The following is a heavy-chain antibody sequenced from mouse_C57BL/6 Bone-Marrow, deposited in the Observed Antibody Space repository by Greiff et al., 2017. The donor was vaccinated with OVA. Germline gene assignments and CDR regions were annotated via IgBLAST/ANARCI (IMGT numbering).Heavy chain of an antibody. D-gene: IGHD2-4*01. V-gene: IGHV5-9-1*02. J-gene: IGHJ4*01. CDR3: TRDDYDEAMDY. CDR1: GFTFSSYA. CDR2: ISSGGDYI. Sequence: DVQLQESGEGLVKPGGSLKLSCAASGFTFSSYAMSWVRQTPEKRLEWVAYISSGGDYIYYADTVKGRFTISRDNARNTLYLQMSSLKSEDTAMYYCTRDDYDEAMDYWGQGTSVTVSS.